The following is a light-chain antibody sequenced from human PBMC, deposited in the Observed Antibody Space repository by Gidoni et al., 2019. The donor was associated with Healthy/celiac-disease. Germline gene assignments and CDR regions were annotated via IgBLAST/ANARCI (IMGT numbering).Light chain of an antibody. CDR2: DAS. CDR3: HQRCNWPPIFT. J-gene: IGKJ3*01. V-gene: IGKV3-11*01. CDR1: QSVSSY. Sequence: EIVLTQSPATLSLSPGERATLSCRASQSVSSYLAWYHQKPGKAPRLLIYDASNRATDIPARFSSSGSGTAFTLTISILEPEAFAVYYCHQRCNWPPIFTFGPGTKVDIK.